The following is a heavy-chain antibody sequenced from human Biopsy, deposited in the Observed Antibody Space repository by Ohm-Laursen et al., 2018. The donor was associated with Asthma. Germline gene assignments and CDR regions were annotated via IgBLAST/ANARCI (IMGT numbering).Heavy chain of an antibody. CDR3: ARTYYDFLTGQVKYGFGV. CDR1: GYNFISFA. Sequence: ASVKVSCKASGYNFISFAIHWVRQAPGQRLEWMGWVNTGNGDTKYSQKFQGRVTITRDTSASTAYMELRSLRSEDTATYYCARTYYDFLTGQVKYGFGVWGQGTMVTVSS. V-gene: IGHV1-3*04. CDR2: VNTGNGDT. J-gene: IGHJ3*01. D-gene: IGHD3-9*01.